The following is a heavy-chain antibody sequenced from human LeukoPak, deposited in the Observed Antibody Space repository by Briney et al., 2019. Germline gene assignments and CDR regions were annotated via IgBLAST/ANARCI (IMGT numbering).Heavy chain of an antibody. J-gene: IGHJ6*02. CDR3: AKDEGYCSSTSCYAYGMDV. Sequence: GGSLRLSCAASGFTFSSYAMSWVRQAPGKGLEWVSAISGSGGSTYYADSVKGRFTISRDNSKNTLYLQMNSLRAEDTAVYYCAKDEGYCSSTSCYAYGMDVWGQGTLVTVSS. D-gene: IGHD2-2*01. V-gene: IGHV3-23*01. CDR2: ISGSGGST. CDR1: GFTFSSYA.